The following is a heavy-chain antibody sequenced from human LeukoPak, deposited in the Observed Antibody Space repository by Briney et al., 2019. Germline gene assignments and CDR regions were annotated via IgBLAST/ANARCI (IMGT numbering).Heavy chain of an antibody. V-gene: IGHV3-21*01. J-gene: IGHJ4*02. Sequence: GGSLRLSCAASGFTFSSYSMNWVRQAPGKGLEWVSSISSSSSYIYYADSVKGRFTISRDNAKNSLYLQMNSLRAEDTAVYYCASEYSSGWAVPRYWGQGTLVTVSS. CDR2: ISSSSSYI. D-gene: IGHD6-19*01. CDR3: ASEYSSGWAVPRY. CDR1: GFTFSSYS.